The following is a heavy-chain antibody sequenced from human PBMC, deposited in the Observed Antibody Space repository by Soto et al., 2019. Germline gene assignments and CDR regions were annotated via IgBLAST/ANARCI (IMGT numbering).Heavy chain of an antibody. CDR1: GYTFTGYY. Sequence: ASVKVSCKASGYTFTGYYMHWVRQAPGQGLEWMGWINPNSGGTNYAQKFQGWVTMTRDTSISTAYMELSRLRSDDTAVYYCAKARAQYYDFWSGYPVDYWGQGTLVTVSS. D-gene: IGHD3-3*01. CDR2: INPNSGGT. J-gene: IGHJ4*02. V-gene: IGHV1-2*04. CDR3: AKARAQYYDFWSGYPVDY.